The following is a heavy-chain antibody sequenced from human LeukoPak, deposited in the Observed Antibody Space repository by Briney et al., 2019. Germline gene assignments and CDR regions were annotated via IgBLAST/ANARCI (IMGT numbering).Heavy chain of an antibody. J-gene: IGHJ4*02. CDR2: FSGSGGST. Sequence: GGSLRLSCAASGFTVSNYYMSWVRQAPGKGLEWVSAFSGSGGSTYYADSVEGRFTISRDNSKNTLYLQMNSLRAEDTAVYYCAKSSPPPLRDWGRGTLVTVSS. CDR3: AKSSPPPLRD. CDR1: GFTVSNYY. V-gene: IGHV3-23*01.